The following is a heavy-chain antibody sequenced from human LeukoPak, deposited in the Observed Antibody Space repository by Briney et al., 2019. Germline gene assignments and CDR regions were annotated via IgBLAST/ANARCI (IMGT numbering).Heavy chain of an antibody. CDR1: GFTFTSSA. CDR2: IVVGSGNT. D-gene: IGHD1-26*01. Sequence: SVKVSCKASGFTFTSSAVQWVRQAREQRLEWIGWIVVGSGNTNYAQKFQERVTITRDMSTSTAYMELSSLRSEDTAVYYCAAGVGATSYYYYMDVWGKGTTVTVSS. CDR3: AAGVGATSYYYYMDV. V-gene: IGHV1-58*01. J-gene: IGHJ6*03.